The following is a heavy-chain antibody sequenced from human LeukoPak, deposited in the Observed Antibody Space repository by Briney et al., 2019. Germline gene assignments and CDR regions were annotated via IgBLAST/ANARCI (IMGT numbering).Heavy chain of an antibody. V-gene: IGHV4-39*01. CDR2: IYYSGST. Sequence: SETLSLTCTVSGGSISSSSYYWGWIRQPPGKGLEWIGSIYYSGSTKYNPSLKSRVTMSVDTPKNQFSLKLSSVTAADTAVYYCARHGRRWLQESIWGLPINYYFDYWGQGTLVTVSS. D-gene: IGHD5-24*01. CDR1: GGSISSSSYY. CDR3: ARHGRRWLQESIWGLPINYYFDY. J-gene: IGHJ4*02.